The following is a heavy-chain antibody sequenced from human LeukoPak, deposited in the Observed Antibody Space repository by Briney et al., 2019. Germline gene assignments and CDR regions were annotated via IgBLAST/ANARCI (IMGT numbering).Heavy chain of an antibody. V-gene: IGHV1-18*01. D-gene: IGHD4-17*01. CDR3: ARASTQYCGDYVYYYYYMDV. J-gene: IGHJ6*03. CDR1: GYTFTSYG. Sequence: ASVKVSCKASGYTFTSYGISWVRQAPGQGLEWMGWISAYNGNTNYAQKLQGRGTMTTDTSTSTAYMELRSLRSDAPAAYYCARASTQYCGDYVYYYYYMDVWGKGTTVTVSS. CDR2: ISAYNGNT.